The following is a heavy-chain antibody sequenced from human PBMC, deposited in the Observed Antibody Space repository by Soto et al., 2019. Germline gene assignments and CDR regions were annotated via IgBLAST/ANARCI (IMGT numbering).Heavy chain of an antibody. CDR3: ARNLAARYGMDV. D-gene: IGHD6-6*01. CDR1: GGSLTRYY. J-gene: IGHJ6*02. CDR2: VYYSGRT. Sequence: QVQLRESGPGLVKHSETLSLTCAVSGGSLTRYYWSWVRQSPGKGLEWIGYVYYSGRTNYNSSLKSRVTISVDTSKNQVSLKLTSVVAADTAIYYCARNLAARYGMDVWGQGTTVTVSS. V-gene: IGHV4-59*01.